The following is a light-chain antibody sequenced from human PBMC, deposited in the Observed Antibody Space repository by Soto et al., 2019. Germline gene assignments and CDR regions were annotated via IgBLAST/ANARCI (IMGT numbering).Light chain of an antibody. J-gene: IGKJ2*03. V-gene: IGKV3-20*01. CDR1: QSVDSRY. CDR2: AVS. Sequence: DIVLTQSAGILSLSPGERATLSCRASQSVDSRYLAWYQQKPGQAPRLLIYAVSSRATGIPDRFSGSGSGTDFTLTISRLEPEDFAEYYCQQYGSSPRYSFGQGTKLEIK. CDR3: QQYGSSPRYS.